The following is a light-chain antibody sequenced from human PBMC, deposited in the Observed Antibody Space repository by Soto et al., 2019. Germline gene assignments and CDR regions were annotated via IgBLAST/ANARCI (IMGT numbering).Light chain of an antibody. CDR1: SSDVGANNY. Sequence: QSALTQPASVSGSPGQPITISCTGTSSDVGANNYVSWYQHHPGKAPKLLIYEVSHRPSGVSSRFSGSKSGNVASLTISGLQTEDEADYYCSSITGSSTPVVFGGGTKLTVL. V-gene: IGLV2-14*01. CDR2: EVS. CDR3: SSITGSSTPVV. J-gene: IGLJ2*01.